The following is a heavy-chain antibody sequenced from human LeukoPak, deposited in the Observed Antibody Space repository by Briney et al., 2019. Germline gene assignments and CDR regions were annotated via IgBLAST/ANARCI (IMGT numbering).Heavy chain of an antibody. D-gene: IGHD2-2*01. CDR3: AKSPGSTYLFDY. V-gene: IGHV3-23*01. CDR1: GFTFSTYA. CDR2: VSGNGGST. Sequence: PGGSLRLSCVASGFTFSTYAMSWVRQAPGKGLEWVPAVSGNGGSTNYADSVKGRFTISRDNSKNTVYLQMDSLRAEDTAVYYCAKSPGSTYLFDYWGQGTLVTVSS. J-gene: IGHJ4*02.